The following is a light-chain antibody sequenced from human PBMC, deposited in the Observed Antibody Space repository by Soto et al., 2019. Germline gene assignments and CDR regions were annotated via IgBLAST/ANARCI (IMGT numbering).Light chain of an antibody. Sequence: QSALTQPASVSGSPGQSITISCSGANSDVGGYNYVSWYQQHPGKSPKVMIYEVSNRPSGVSNRFSGSRSGNTASLTISGLQAEDEVDYYCSSYSSGSAYVFGPGTKVTVL. J-gene: IGLJ1*01. CDR3: SSYSSGSAYV. CDR1: NSDVGGYNY. V-gene: IGLV2-14*01. CDR2: EVS.